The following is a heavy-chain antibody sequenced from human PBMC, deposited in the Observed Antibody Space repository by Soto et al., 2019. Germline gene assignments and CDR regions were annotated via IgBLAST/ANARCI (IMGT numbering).Heavy chain of an antibody. Sequence: SETLSLTCTASGGSISSGGYYWSWIRQHPGKGLEWIGYIYYSGSTYYNPSLKSRVTISVDTSKNQFSLKLSSVTAADTAVYYCARDSPYDYGDYYYFDYWGQGTLVTVSS. CDR2: IYYSGST. D-gene: IGHD4-17*01. CDR1: GGSISSGGYY. CDR3: ARDSPYDYGDYYYFDY. J-gene: IGHJ4*02. V-gene: IGHV4-31*03.